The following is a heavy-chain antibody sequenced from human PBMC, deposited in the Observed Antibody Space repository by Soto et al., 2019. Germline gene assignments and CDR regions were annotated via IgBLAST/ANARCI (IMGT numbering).Heavy chain of an antibody. CDR3: ARHYSSPSPNGFEH. Sequence: PSETLSLTCRFSGGSINSSSYFWGWVRKPPGKGLEWIGIIYYSGSTYYTPSLRSRVTTSVDTSKNQFSLKMSSVTASDTAVFYCARHYSSPSPNGFEHWGQGTLVSVS. J-gene: IGHJ1*01. CDR2: IYYSGST. CDR1: GGSINSSSYF. V-gene: IGHV4-39*01. D-gene: IGHD6-19*01.